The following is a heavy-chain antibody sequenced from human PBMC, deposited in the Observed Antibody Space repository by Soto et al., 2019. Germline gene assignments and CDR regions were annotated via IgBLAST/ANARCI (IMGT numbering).Heavy chain of an antibody. D-gene: IGHD1-26*01. Sequence: EVQLLESGGGLVQPGGSLRLSCAASGFTFSSYAMRWVRQAPVKGLEWVSAISGGGGSTYYADSVKGRFTISRDNSKNTRYLQMNSLRAEDTAVYYCARRGSGSYYDYWGQGTLVTVSS. CDR1: GFTFSSYA. CDR2: ISGGGGST. V-gene: IGHV3-23*01. J-gene: IGHJ4*02. CDR3: ARRGSGSYYDY.